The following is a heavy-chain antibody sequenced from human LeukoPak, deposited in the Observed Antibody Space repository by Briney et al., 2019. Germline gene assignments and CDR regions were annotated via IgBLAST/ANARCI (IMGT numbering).Heavy chain of an antibody. CDR2: TSSDGSYK. CDR1: GFSFNIYG. D-gene: IGHD2-21*02. J-gene: IGHJ4*02. CDR3: AKDLSLYCGGDCYRNEFYFDY. Sequence: PGGSLRLSCAASGFSFNIYGMHWVRQAPGKGLEWVAVTSSDGSYKDYVDSVKGRFTISRDNSKNMLYLQMNSLRVEDTAVYYCAKDLSLYCGGDCYRNEFYFDYWGQGTLVTVSS. V-gene: IGHV3-30*18.